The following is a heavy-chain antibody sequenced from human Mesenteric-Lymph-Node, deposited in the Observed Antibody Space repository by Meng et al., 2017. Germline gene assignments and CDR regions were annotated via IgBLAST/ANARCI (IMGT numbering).Heavy chain of an antibody. D-gene: IGHD6-19*01. J-gene: IGHJ4*02. V-gene: IGHV3-21*01. CDR3: AREEGNSGWSGVDY. Sequence: EVRLVESGGGLVKPGVSMRLSCAASGFTFSSYSMEWVRQAPGKGLEWVSSISSSGGYIKYAESMKGRFTISRDNAKNSLYLQINSLRVDDTAVYYCAREEGNSGWSGVDYWGQGTLVTVSS. CDR2: ISSSGGYI. CDR1: GFTFSSYS.